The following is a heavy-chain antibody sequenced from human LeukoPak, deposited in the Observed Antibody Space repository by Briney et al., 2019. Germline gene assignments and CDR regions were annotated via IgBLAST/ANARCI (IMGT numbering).Heavy chain of an antibody. Sequence: ASVKVSCKASGYTFTSYYMHWVRQAPGQGLEWMGIINPSGGSTSYAQKFQGRVTMTRDTSTTTVYMELSSLRSEDTAVYYCTREDYFDAISYYNWFDPWGQGTLVTVSS. V-gene: IGHV1-46*01. CDR1: GYTFTSYY. D-gene: IGHD3-9*01. CDR2: INPSGGST. CDR3: TREDYFDAISYYNWFDP. J-gene: IGHJ5*02.